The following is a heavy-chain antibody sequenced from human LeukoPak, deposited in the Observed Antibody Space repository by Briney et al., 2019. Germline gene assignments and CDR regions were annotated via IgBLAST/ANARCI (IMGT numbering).Heavy chain of an antibody. CDR3: AXDRSTVTTWVDY. Sequence: SLXXXCXASGFTFSSYEMNWVRQAPGKGLEWVSYISGSGTTIYYADSVKGRFTISRDNAKNSLYLQMNSLRAEDTAVYYCAXDRSTVTTWVDYWGQGTLVTVSS. J-gene: IGHJ4*02. D-gene: IGHD4-17*01. V-gene: IGHV3-48*03. CDR2: ISGSGTTI. CDR1: GFTFSSYE.